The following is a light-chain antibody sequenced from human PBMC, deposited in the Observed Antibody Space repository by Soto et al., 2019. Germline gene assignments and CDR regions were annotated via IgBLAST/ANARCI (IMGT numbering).Light chain of an antibody. J-gene: IGKJ1*01. CDR2: EAA. CDR3: QHYNSYSEA. CDR1: QSVDRN. Sequence: EIVMTQCPAPLSVSPGDGATLSVMASQSVDRNFAWYQQKPGQTPRLIIYEAANRATGIPARFSGSGSGAEFTLTISSLQPDDFATYYCQHYNSYSEAFGQGTKVDIK. V-gene: IGKV3D-15*01.